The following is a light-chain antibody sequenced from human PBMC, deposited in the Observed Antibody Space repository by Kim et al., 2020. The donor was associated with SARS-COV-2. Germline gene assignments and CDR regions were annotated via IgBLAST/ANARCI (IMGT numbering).Light chain of an antibody. CDR1: QTVSSND. CDR2: AAS. CDR3: QQYQT. Sequence: TLSLAPGERATLSGRASQTVSSNDLSWYQHRSGQAPRLLIYAASSRATGIPDRCSGSGSGTDFTLTISRLEPEDFAVYFCQQYQTFGQGTKVDIK. V-gene: IGKV3-20*01. J-gene: IGKJ1*01.